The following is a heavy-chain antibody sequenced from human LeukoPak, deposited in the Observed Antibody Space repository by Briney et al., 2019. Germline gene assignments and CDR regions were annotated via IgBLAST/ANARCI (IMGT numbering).Heavy chain of an antibody. CDR3: ARVKGSGWYGY. CDR2: ISGSGGST. CDR1: GFTFSSYA. V-gene: IGHV3-23*01. D-gene: IGHD6-19*01. J-gene: IGHJ4*02. Sequence: GGSLRLSCAASGFTFSSYAMSWVRQAPGKGLEWVSAISGSGGSTYSADSVKGRFTISRDNSKNTLFLQMNSLRAEDTAVYYCARVKGSGWYGYWGQGTLVTVSS.